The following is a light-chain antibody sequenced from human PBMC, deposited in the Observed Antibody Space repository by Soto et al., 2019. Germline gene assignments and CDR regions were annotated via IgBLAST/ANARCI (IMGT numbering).Light chain of an antibody. CDR3: QQYNNWPLWT. J-gene: IGKJ1*01. CDR1: QSVNSN. V-gene: IGKV3-15*01. CDR2: GAS. Sequence: EIVMTQSPATLSVSPGERGTLSCRASQSVNSNLAWYKQKPGQAPRLLIYGASTRATGIPARFSGSGSGTEFTLTISSLQSEDFAVYYCQQYNNWPLWTFGQGTKVEIK.